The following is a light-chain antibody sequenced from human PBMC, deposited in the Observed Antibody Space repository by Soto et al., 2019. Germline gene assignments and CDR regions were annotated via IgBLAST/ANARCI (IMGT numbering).Light chain of an antibody. CDR1: QSIANW. CDR2: KAS. Sequence: DIQMTQSPSTLSASVGESVTITCRASQSIANWLAWCQQKPGKAPKVLIYKASSLESGVPSRFSGSGYGTDFTLTITNLQPDDLATYYCQQYDSHSVTFGQGTAVEIK. CDR3: QQYDSHSVT. V-gene: IGKV1-5*03. J-gene: IGKJ1*01.